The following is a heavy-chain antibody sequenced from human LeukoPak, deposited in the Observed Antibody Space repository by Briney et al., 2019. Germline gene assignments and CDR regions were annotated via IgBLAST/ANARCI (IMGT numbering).Heavy chain of an antibody. J-gene: IGHJ4*02. Sequence: GGSLRLSCAASGFTSSTYWMSWVRQAPGKGLEWVASIKQDGSETYYVDSVKGRFTLSRDNSKNTLYLQMNSLRIEDTAVYYCGRGSVGFGELNYWGQGTLVTVSS. D-gene: IGHD3-10*01. V-gene: IGHV3-7*04. CDR2: IKQDGSET. CDR1: GFTSSTYW. CDR3: GRGSVGFGELNY.